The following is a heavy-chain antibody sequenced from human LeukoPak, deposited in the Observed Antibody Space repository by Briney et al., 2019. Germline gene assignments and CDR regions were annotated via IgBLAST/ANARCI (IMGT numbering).Heavy chain of an antibody. J-gene: IGHJ4*02. CDR3: AKEAYTSSWYSLYYFDY. D-gene: IGHD6-13*01. CDR1: GFTFSSYG. V-gene: IGHV3-30*18. Sequence: GGSLRLSCAASGFTFSSYGMHWVRQAPGKGLEWVAVISYDGSNKYYADSVKGRFTISRDNSKNTLYLQMNSLRAEDTAVYYCAKEAYTSSWYSLYYFDYWGQGTLVTVSS. CDR2: ISYDGSNK.